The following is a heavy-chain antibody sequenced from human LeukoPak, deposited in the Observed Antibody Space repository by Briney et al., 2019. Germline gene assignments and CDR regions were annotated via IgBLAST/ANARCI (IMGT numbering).Heavy chain of an antibody. D-gene: IGHD6-19*01. Sequence: GGSLRLSCAASGFTFSSYWMSWVRQAPGKGLEWVANIKRDGSEKYYVDSVKGRFTISRDNSKNSLYLQMDSLRAEDTAVYYCARISTSVAGADYWGQGTLVTVSS. J-gene: IGHJ4*02. CDR3: ARISTSVAGADY. CDR2: IKRDGSEK. V-gene: IGHV3-7*01. CDR1: GFTFSSYW.